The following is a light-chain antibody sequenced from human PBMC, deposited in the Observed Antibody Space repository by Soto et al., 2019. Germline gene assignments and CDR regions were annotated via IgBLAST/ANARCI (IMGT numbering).Light chain of an antibody. CDR2: AAS. CDR1: QSINIY. CDR3: QQSYQTPLT. J-gene: IGKJ4*01. V-gene: IGKV1-39*01. Sequence: DIQMTQSPSSLSASVGDKITLTCRASQSINIYLNWYQQKPEKAPKLLIHAASNLQSGVPSRFSGSGSGTDFTLTISTLQPEEFATYFCQQSYQTPLTFAGGTKVEIK.